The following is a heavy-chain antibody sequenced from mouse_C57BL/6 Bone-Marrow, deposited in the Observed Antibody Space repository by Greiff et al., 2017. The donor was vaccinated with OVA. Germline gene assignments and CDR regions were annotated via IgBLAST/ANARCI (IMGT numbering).Heavy chain of an antibody. D-gene: IGHD1-1*01. CDR2: IIPNNGGT. CDR1: GYTFTDYN. V-gene: IGHV1-18*01. Sequence: EVQLQQSGPELVKPGASVKIPCKASGYTFTDYNMDWVKQSHGKSLEWIGDIIPNNGGTIYNQKFKGKATLTVDKSSSTAYMELRSLTSEDTAVYYCARCYYGSSYHSWFAYWGQGTLVTVSA. CDR3: ARCYYGSSYHSWFAY. J-gene: IGHJ3*01.